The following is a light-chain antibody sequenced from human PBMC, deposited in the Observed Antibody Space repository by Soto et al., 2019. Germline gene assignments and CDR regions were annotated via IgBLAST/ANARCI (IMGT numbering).Light chain of an antibody. Sequence: EIWMTQCAAALSVSAAERATLSCRASQSVSSNLAWYQQTPGQAPTLLIYGASTRATGIPARFSGSGSGTEFTLTISSLHSEDFAVYYCQQYNNWPLTFGGGTKV. CDR2: GAS. CDR3: QQYNNWPLT. J-gene: IGKJ4*01. V-gene: IGKV3-15*01. CDR1: QSVSSN.